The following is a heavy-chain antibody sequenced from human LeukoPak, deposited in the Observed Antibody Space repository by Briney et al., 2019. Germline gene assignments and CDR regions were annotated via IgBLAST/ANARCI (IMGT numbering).Heavy chain of an antibody. V-gene: IGHV3-21*01. CDR2: ISSSSSDI. Sequence: GGSLRLSCAASGFTFIRYWMHWVRQAPGKGLEWVSSISSSSSDIYYTDSLKGRFTISRDNAKNSLYLQMNGLRAEDTAVYYCARDLYGGYYFDYWGQGTLVTVSS. D-gene: IGHD4-17*01. CDR1: GFTFIRYW. CDR3: ARDLYGGYYFDY. J-gene: IGHJ4*02.